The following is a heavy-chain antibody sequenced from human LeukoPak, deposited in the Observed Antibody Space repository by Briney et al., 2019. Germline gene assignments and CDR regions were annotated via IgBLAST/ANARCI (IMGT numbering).Heavy chain of an antibody. Sequence: SETLSLTCTVSGVSISSYYWSWLRQPPGKGLEWRGYIYYSGSTNYNPSLKSRVTISVDTYKNQFSLKLSYVTAADTAVYYCARVGHSSSWYDNWFDHWGQGTLVTVSS. CDR1: GVSISSYY. J-gene: IGHJ5*02. CDR2: IYYSGST. V-gene: IGHV4-59*01. D-gene: IGHD6-13*01. CDR3: ARVGHSSSWYDNWFDH.